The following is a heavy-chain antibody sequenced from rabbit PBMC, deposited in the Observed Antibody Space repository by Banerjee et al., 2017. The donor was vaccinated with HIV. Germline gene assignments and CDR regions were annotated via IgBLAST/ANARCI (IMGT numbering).Heavy chain of an antibody. J-gene: IGHJ4*01. D-gene: IGHD6-1*01. CDR2: IYTTSGST. CDR3: ARGLDVNDYAYDL. CDR1: GFDLSSYW. Sequence: QEQLEESGGGLVKPEGSLTLTCKASGFDLSSYWMCWVRQAPGKGLELIACIYTTSGSTYYASWAKGRFTISKTSSTTVTLQMTSLTVADTATYFCARGLDVNDYAYDLWGPGTLVTVS. V-gene: IGHV1S45*01.